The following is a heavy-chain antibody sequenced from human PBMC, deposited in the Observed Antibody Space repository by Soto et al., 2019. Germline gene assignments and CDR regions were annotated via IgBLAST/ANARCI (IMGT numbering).Heavy chain of an antibody. V-gene: IGHV3-23*01. J-gene: IGHJ6*02. CDR1: GFTFSSYA. D-gene: IGHD3-3*01. CDR3: AKNGDFWSWGMDV. Sequence: VGSLRLSCAASGFTFSSYAMSWVRQAPGKGLEWVSAISGSGDATYYVDSVKGRFTISRDNSRNTLNLQMNSLRAEDTAVYYCAKNGDFWSWGMDVWGQGTTVTV. CDR2: ISGSGDAT.